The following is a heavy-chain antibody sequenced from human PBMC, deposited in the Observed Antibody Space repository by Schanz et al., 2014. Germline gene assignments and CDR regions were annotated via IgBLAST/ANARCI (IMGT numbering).Heavy chain of an antibody. D-gene: IGHD1-1*01. CDR3: VRGRVLES. CDR2: INSVGSNT. V-gene: IGHV3-74*01. J-gene: IGHJ5*02. CDR1: GFTFSSHW. Sequence: EVQLVQSGGGLVQPGGSLRLSCAASGFTFSSHWMHWVRQDPGKGLVWVARINSVGSNTDYADSVTGRFTISRDNAKNTLYLQMNTLRAEDTAVYYCVRGRVLESWGQGTLVTVSS.